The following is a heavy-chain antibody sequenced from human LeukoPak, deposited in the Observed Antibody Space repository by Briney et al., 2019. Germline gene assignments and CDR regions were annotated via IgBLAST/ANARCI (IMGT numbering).Heavy chain of an antibody. V-gene: IGHV4-39*07. CDR1: GGSIRSSYYY. CDR2: IYDSGST. CDR3: ARADYVWGSYRYTTFDY. D-gene: IGHD3-16*02. Sequence: SETLSLTCTVSGGSIRSSYYYWGWIRQPPGKGLEWIGSIYDSGSTYYNPSLKSRVTISVDTSKSQFSLKLSSVTAADTAVYYCARADYVWGSYRYTTFDYWGQGTLVTVSS. J-gene: IGHJ4*02.